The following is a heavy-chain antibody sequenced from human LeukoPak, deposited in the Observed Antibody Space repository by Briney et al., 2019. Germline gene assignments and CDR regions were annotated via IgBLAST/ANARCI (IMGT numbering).Heavy chain of an antibody. CDR3: ARPSGYSSSSAWFDP. D-gene: IGHD6-6*01. CDR1: GGTFSSYA. CDR2: IIPIFGTA. V-gene: IGHV1-69*13. J-gene: IGHJ5*02. Sequence: EASVKVSCKASGGTFSSYAISWVRQAPGQGLEWMGGIIPIFGTANYAQKFQGRVTITADESTSTAYMELSSLRSEDTAVYYCARPSGYSSSSAWFDPWGQGTLVTVSS.